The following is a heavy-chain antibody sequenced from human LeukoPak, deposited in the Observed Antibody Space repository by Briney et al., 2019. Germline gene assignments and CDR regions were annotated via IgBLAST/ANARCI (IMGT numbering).Heavy chain of an antibody. CDR1: GFTFSSYA. V-gene: IGHV3-7*01. J-gene: IGHJ4*02. Sequence: PGGSLRLSCAASGFTFSSYAMSWVRQAPGKGLEWVANIKQDGSERYYVDSVKGRFTISRDNAKNSLYLQMSSLRAEDTALYYCARGSSSGWYYYFDCWGQGTLVTVSS. D-gene: IGHD6-19*01. CDR2: IKQDGSER. CDR3: ARGSSSGWYYYFDC.